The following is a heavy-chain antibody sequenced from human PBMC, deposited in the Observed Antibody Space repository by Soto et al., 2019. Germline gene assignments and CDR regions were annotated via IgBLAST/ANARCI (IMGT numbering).Heavy chain of an antibody. Sequence: PGGSLRLSCAASGFTFSSYAMSWVRQAPGKGLEWVSAISGSGGSTYYADSVKGRFTISRDNSKNTLYLQMNSLRAEDTAVYYCAKAFPLSSGWYLRTSPYYYYYGMDVWGQGTTVTVSS. V-gene: IGHV3-23*01. CDR1: GFTFSSYA. CDR2: ISGSGGST. J-gene: IGHJ6*02. CDR3: AKAFPLSSGWYLRTSPYYYYYGMDV. D-gene: IGHD6-19*01.